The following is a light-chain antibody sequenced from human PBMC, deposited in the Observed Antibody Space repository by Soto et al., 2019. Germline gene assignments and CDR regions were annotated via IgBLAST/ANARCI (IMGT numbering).Light chain of an antibody. CDR1: QSVLYSSNNKNY. Sequence: DIVMTQSPDSLAVSLGERATINCKSSQSVLYSSNNKNYLAWYQQKPGQPPKLLIYGASTRESGVPDRFSGSGSGTDFTLTISSLQAEDVAVYYCQQYYSTPGTFGQGTKVDIK. CDR3: QQYYSTPGT. V-gene: IGKV4-1*01. CDR2: GAS. J-gene: IGKJ1*01.